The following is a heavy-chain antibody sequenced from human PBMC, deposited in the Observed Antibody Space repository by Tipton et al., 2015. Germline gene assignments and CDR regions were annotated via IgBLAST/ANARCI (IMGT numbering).Heavy chain of an antibody. D-gene: IGHD3-22*01. Sequence: DSVEGRFTISRDNSKNTVYLQMNSLRAEDTAVYYCARGGDYDDSSGEFDYWGQGTLVTVSS. J-gene: IGHJ4*02. CDR3: ARGGDYDDSSGEFDY. V-gene: IGHV3-30*07.